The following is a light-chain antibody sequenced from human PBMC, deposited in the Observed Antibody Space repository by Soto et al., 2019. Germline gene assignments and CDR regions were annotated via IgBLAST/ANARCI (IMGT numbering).Light chain of an antibody. CDR2: GAS. Sequence: EIVLTQSPGTLSLSPGERATLSCRASQSVSSSYLAWYQQKPGQAPRLLIYGASSRATGIPDRFSGSGSGTDFTLTISRLEPEDFAVYYCQQYGSSPAGPTFAGGTKVDIK. J-gene: IGKJ4*01. CDR1: QSVSSSY. V-gene: IGKV3-20*01. CDR3: QQYGSSPAGPT.